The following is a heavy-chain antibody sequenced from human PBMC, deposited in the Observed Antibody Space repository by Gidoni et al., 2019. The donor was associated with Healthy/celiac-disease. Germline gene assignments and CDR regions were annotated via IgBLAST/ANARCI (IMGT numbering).Heavy chain of an antibody. CDR1: GGSISSGSYY. J-gene: IGHJ4*02. CDR2: IYTSGST. D-gene: IGHD3-22*01. V-gene: IGHV4-61*02. Sequence: QVQLQESGPGLVKPSQTLSLTCTVSGGSISSGSYYWSWIRQPAGKGLEWIGRIYTSGSTNYNPSLKSRVTISVDTSKNQFSLKLSSVTAADTAVYYCASWYYYDSSGIDYWGQGTLVTVSS. CDR3: ASWYYYDSSGIDY.